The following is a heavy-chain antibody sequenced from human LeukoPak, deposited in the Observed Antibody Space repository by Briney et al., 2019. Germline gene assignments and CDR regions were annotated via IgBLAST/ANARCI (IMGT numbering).Heavy chain of an antibody. D-gene: IGHD3-10*01. CDR1: GGSISSYY. J-gene: IGHJ5*02. CDR2: IYSRGT. CDR3: ARDSGTTGEVKFDA. Sequence: SETLSLTCTVSGGSISSYYLSWIRQPAGKGLEWIGRIYSRGTTYNPSLKDRVTMSADSSRNHVSLTLNSVTAAETAVYYCARDSGTTGEVKFDAWGQGTLVTVSS. V-gene: IGHV4-4*07.